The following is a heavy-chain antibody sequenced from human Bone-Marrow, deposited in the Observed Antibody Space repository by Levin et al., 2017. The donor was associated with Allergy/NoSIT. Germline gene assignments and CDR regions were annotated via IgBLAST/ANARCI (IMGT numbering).Heavy chain of an antibody. CDR2: VNYNTGDT. J-gene: IGHJ4*02. Sequence: GESLKISCEAAGYTFTDHYIHWVRQAPGQGLEWMGWVNYNTGDTHYAQKFQDRVTMTRDTSITTAYIEVSSLRFDDTALYFCARNDYGDYVQNFDYWGQGTLVTVSS. D-gene: IGHD4-17*01. CDR3: ARNDYGDYVQNFDY. V-gene: IGHV1-2*02. CDR1: GYTFTDHY.